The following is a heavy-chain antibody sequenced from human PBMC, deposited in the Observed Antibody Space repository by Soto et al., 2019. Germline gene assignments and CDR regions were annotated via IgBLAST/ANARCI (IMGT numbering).Heavy chain of an antibody. V-gene: IGHV3-53*01. Sequence: PGGSLRLSCAASGFTVSSNYMIWVRQAPGKGLEWVSVIYSGGSTYYADSVKGRFTISRDNSKNTLYLQMNSLRAEDTAVYYCARVLGDYGMDVWGQGTTVTVSS. J-gene: IGHJ6*02. D-gene: IGHD3-16*01. CDR2: IYSGGST. CDR1: GFTVSSNY. CDR3: ARVLGDYGMDV.